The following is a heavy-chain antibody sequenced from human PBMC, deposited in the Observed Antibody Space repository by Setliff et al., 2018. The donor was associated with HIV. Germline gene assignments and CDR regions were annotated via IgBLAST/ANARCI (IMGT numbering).Heavy chain of an antibody. CDR1: GYSFANYW. CDR2: IYPGDSDT. Sequence: PGESLKISCEGSGYSFANYWIGWVRQMPGKGLEWMGIIYPGDSDTRYSPSFQGQVAISADKSISTTYLQWSSLKASDTAMYYCARLPGTWLQSLWERAPYYFDYWGPGTLVTVSS. D-gene: IGHD5-12*01. V-gene: IGHV5-51*01. J-gene: IGHJ4*02. CDR3: ARLPGTWLQSLWERAPYYFDY.